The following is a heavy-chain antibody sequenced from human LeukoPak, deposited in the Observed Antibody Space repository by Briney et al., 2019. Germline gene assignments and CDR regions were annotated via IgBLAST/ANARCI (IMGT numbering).Heavy chain of an antibody. J-gene: IGHJ4*02. CDR2: IHPSGST. V-gene: IGHV4-34*01. CDR3: ARGQDTAKQGY. D-gene: IGHD5-18*01. CDR1: GGSFSHYY. Sequence: SETLSLTCAVYGGSFSHYYWSWICQPPGKGLEWIGEIHPSGSTNYNPSLKSRVTISVDTSKNQFSLKLSSVTAADTAVYYCARGQDTAKQGYWGRGTLVTVSS.